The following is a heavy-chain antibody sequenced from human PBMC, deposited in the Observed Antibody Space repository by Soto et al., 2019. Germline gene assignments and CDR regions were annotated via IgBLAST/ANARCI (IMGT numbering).Heavy chain of an antibody. Sequence: EVQLVESGGGLVQPGGSLRLSCAASGFTFSSYAMHWVRQAPGKGLEYVSAISSNGGSTYYANSVKGRFTISRDNSKNTLYLQMGSLRAEDMAVYYCARVNPPGTRYYDFWSGYYSYWGQGTLVTVSS. D-gene: IGHD3-3*01. CDR2: ISSNGGST. V-gene: IGHV3-64*01. CDR3: ARVNPPGTRYYDFWSGYYSY. J-gene: IGHJ4*02. CDR1: GFTFSSYA.